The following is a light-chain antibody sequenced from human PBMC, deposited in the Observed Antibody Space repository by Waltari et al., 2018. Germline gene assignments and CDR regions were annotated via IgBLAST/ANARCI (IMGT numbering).Light chain of an antibody. V-gene: IGKV1-5*03. CDR1: QSITNW. CDR3: QQYNNYVAT. CDR2: KAS. J-gene: IGKJ1*01. Sequence: DIQMTQSPSTLSASIVDRVTITCRASQSITNWLAWYQQKPGKAPKLLIYKASTLESGVPSRFSGSGSGTEFTLTISSLQPDDFATYYCQQYNNYVATFDQGTKVEIK.